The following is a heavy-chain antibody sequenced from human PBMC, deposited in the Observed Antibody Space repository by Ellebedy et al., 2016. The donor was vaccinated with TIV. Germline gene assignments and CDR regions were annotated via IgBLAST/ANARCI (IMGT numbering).Heavy chain of an antibody. Sequence: SETLSLTCTVSGGSISSYYWSWIRQPPGKGLEWIGYIYYSGSTNYNPSLKSRVTISVDTSKNQFSLKLSSVTAADTAVYYCARERVRSTDLWGRGTLVTVSS. J-gene: IGHJ2*01. CDR1: GGSISSYY. CDR3: ARERVRSTDL. CDR2: IYYSGST. V-gene: IGHV4-59*12.